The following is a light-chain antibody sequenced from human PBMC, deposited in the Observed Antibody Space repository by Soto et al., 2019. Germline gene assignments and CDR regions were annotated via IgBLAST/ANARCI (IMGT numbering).Light chain of an antibody. V-gene: IGKV3-15*01. J-gene: IGKJ4*01. CDR2: DAS. CDR1: QSVNIN. Sequence: EIVMTQSPATLSVSPGERATLSCRASQSVNINLAWYPQKPGQAPRLLIYDASTRATGIPARFSGSGSGTEFTHTISSLQSEDFAVYYCQQYNSWSPLTFGGGTKVEI. CDR3: QQYNSWSPLT.